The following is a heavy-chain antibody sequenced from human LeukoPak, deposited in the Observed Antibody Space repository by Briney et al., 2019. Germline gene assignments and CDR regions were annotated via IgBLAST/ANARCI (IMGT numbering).Heavy chain of an antibody. CDR3: ARGVGYCSGGTCYSYYYGWTS. CDR1: GGSISSSGYY. V-gene: IGHV4-31*03. D-gene: IGHD2-15*01. Sequence: PSQTLSLTCTVSGGSISSSGYYWRWIRQHPGKGLEWIGYIFYSGSTNYNPSLKSRLSISVDTDENQFSLRLRSVTAADTAVYYCARGVGYCSGGTCYSYYYGWTSGAKGPRSPSP. J-gene: IGHJ6*02. CDR2: IFYSGST.